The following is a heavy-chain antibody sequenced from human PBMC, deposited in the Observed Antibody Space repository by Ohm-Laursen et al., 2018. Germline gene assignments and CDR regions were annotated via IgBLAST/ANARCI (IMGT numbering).Heavy chain of an antibody. CDR1: GFTFSNSA. D-gene: IGHD1-14*01. CDR3: AKAAKTVFDDFDF. Sequence: GSLRLSCTASGFTFSNSAMSWVRQAPGMALEWVSAISGSGGSTFYADSVKGRFTISRDDSKNSLFLQMSSLRAEDTALYYCAKAAKTVFDDFDFWGQGTMVTVSS. J-gene: IGHJ3*01. CDR2: ISGSGGST. V-gene: IGHV3-23*01.